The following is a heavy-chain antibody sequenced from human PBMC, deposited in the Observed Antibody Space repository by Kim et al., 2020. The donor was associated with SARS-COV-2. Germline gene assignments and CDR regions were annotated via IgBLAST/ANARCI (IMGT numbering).Heavy chain of an antibody. CDR2: IHYSGTT. J-gene: IGHJ3*02. Sequence: SETLSLTCTVSGASITGYYWSWIRQPPGKGLEWIGYIHYSGTTSHNPSLRSRVTTSIDTSKNQFSLKVSSVSAADTAVYYCARPRSGWTDAFDIWGQGTMVTVSS. V-gene: IGHV4-59*08. D-gene: IGHD6-19*01. CDR3: ARPRSGWTDAFDI. CDR1: GASITGYY.